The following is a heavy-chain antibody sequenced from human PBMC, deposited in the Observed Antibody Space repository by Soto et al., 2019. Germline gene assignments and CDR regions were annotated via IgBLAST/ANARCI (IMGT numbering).Heavy chain of an antibody. J-gene: IGHJ4*02. CDR1: GFTFSSYA. Sequence: PGGSLRLSCAASGFTFSSYAMSWFRQAPGKGLEWVSAISGSGGSTYYADSVKGRFTISRDNSKNTLYLQMNSLRAEDTAVYYCAKDSETGYSYGSDFDYWGQGTLVTVSS. CDR2: ISGSGGST. D-gene: IGHD5-18*01. V-gene: IGHV3-23*01. CDR3: AKDSETGYSYGSDFDY.